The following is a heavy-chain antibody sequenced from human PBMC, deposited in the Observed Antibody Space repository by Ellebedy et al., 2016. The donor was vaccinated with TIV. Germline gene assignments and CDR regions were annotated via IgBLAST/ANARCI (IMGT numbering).Heavy chain of an antibody. CDR3: ARTYGGSGSYYSY. D-gene: IGHD3-10*01. Sequence: AASVKVSCKASAYTFSSYGITWVRQAPGQGLEWMGWSRAYNGNKIYAQKLQGRVTMTTDTSTSTAYMELRSLRSDDTAVYYCARTYGGSGSYYSYWGQGTLVTVSS. CDR2: SRAYNGNK. J-gene: IGHJ4*02. CDR1: AYTFSSYG. V-gene: IGHV1-18*04.